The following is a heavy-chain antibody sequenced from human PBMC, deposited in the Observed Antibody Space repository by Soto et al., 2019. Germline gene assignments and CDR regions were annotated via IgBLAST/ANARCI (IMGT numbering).Heavy chain of an antibody. CDR1: GGSISGYY. D-gene: IGHD3-9*01. Sequence: SETLSLTCTVSGGSISGYYLSWIRQHPGKGLEWIGYIYYSGSTYYNPSLKSRVTISVDTSKNQFSLKLSSVTAADTAVYYCARDHYDILTGSNNWFDPWGQGTLVTVSS. CDR2: IYYSGST. V-gene: IGHV4-31*03. CDR3: ARDHYDILTGSNNWFDP. J-gene: IGHJ5*02.